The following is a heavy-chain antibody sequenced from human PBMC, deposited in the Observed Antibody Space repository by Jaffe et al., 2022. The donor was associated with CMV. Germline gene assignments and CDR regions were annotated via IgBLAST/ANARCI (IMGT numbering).Heavy chain of an antibody. J-gene: IGHJ3*02. CDR2: IKQDGSEK. CDR3: ASLPPSWAFDI. Sequence: EVQLVESGGGLVQPGGSLRLSCAASGFTFSSYWMSWVRQAPGKGLEWVANIKQDGSEKYYVDSVKGRFTISRDNAKNSLYLQMNSLRAEDTAVYYCASLPPSWAFDIWGQGTMVTVSS. CDR1: GFTFSSYW. V-gene: IGHV3-7*01.